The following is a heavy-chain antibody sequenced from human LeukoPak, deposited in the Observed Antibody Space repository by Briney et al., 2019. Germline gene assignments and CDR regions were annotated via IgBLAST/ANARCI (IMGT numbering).Heavy chain of an antibody. CDR1: GYDFTSVG. CDR2: ISPYNGNT. Sequence: GASVKVSCKASGYDFTSVGITWVRQAPGQGLEWMGWISPYNGNTRYVQKFQGRVTMTTDTSTSTVYMELSSLRSEDTAVYYCAWRYYYDQGAFDIWGQGTMVTASS. D-gene: IGHD3-22*01. J-gene: IGHJ3*02. CDR3: AWRYYYDQGAFDI. V-gene: IGHV1-18*01.